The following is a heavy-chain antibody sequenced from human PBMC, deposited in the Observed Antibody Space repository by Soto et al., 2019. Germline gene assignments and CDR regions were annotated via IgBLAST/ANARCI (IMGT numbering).Heavy chain of an antibody. D-gene: IGHD3-22*01. V-gene: IGHV1-18*01. J-gene: IGHJ5*02. CDR2: ISAYNGNT. CDR3: ARDRYYDSSGYRGWFDP. CDR1: GYTFTSYG. Sequence: QVQLVQSGAEVKKPGASVKVSCKASGYTFTSYGISWVRQAPGQGLEWMGWISAYNGNTNNAQKLQGRVTMTTDTSSSTAYMELRSLRSDDTAVYYCARDRYYDSSGYRGWFDPWGQGTLVTVSS.